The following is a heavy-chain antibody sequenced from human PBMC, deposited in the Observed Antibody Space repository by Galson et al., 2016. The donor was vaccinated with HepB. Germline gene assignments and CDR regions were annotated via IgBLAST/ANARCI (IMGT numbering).Heavy chain of an antibody. Sequence: SCKASGGPFSSYAFSWVRQAPGQGLEWMGGIIPIFGTANYAQRFQGRVTITADKSTKTVYMQLSSLRSEDTAVYYCTRDPGAGRGSESYWDWGQGTLVTVPS. CDR2: IIPIFGTA. CDR3: TRDPGAGRGSESYWD. J-gene: IGHJ4*01. CDR1: GGPFSSYA. D-gene: IGHD3-10*01. V-gene: IGHV1-69*06.